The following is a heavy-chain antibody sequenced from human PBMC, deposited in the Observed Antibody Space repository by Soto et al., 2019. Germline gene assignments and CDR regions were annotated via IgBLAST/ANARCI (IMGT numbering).Heavy chain of an antibody. CDR2: IYYSGST. V-gene: IGHV4-39*01. CDR1: GGSISSSSYY. D-gene: IGHD2-21*02. CDR3: ASKGLVVTAIDAFDI. Sequence: QLQLQESGPGLVKPSETLSLTCTVSGGSISSSSYYWGWIRQPPGKGLEWIGSIYYSGSTYYNPSLKSRVTISVDTSKNQFSLKLSSVTAADTAVYYCASKGLVVTAIDAFDIWGQGTMVTVSS. J-gene: IGHJ3*02.